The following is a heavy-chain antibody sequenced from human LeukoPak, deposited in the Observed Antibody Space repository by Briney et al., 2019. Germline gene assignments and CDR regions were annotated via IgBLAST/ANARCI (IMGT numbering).Heavy chain of an antibody. CDR2: IYTSGST. D-gene: IGHD3-10*01. CDR3: ASSVFLGDPPDYYYYMDV. Sequence: SETLSLTCTVSGGSISSGSYYWSWIRQPAGKGLEWIGRIYTSGSTNYNPSLKSRVTISVDTSKNQFSLKLSSVTAADTAVYYCASSVFLGDPPDYYYYMDVWGKGTTVTVSS. V-gene: IGHV4-61*02. CDR1: GGSISSGSYY. J-gene: IGHJ6*03.